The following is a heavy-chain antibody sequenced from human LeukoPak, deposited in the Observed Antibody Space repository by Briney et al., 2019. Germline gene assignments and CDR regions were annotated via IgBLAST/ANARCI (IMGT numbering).Heavy chain of an antibody. CDR1: GFTFSNYW. CDR3: ARSRRGYSYGWGQPGAYYFDY. V-gene: IGHV3-74*01. J-gene: IGHJ4*02. Sequence: PGGSLRLSCAASGFTFSNYWMHWVRQAPGKGLVWVSRINSDGSSTSYADSVKGRFTISRDNAENTLYLQMNSLRAEDTAVYYCARSRRGYSYGWGQPGAYYFDYWGQGTLVTVSS. CDR2: INSDGSST. D-gene: IGHD5-18*01.